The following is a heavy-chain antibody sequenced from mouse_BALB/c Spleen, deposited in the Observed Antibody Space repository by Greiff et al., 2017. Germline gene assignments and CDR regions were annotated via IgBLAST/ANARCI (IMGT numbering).Heavy chain of an antibody. CDR3: APYGNYEDLFAY. V-gene: IGHV14-3*02. D-gene: IGHD2-1*01. CDR1: GFNITDTY. Sequence: VQLKQSGAELVKPGASVKLSCTASGFNITDTYMHWVKQRPEQGLEWIGRIDPANGNTKYDPKFQGKATITADTSSNTAYLQLSSLTSEDTAVYYCAPYGNYEDLFAYWGQGTLVTVSA. CDR2: IDPANGNT. J-gene: IGHJ3*01.